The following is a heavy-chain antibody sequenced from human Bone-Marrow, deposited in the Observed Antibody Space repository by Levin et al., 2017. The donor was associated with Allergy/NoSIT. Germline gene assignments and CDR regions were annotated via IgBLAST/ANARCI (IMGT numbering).Heavy chain of an antibody. CDR3: AREVTAMLANYFDY. J-gene: IGHJ4*02. CDR1: GSSYA. CDR2: IIPLFGTS. D-gene: IGHD5-18*01. Sequence: ASVKVSCKASGSSYALSWVRQAPGQGLEWMGGIIPLFGTSKYAQKFQGRVTITADTSTSTAYMELRSLTSEDTAVYYCAREVTAMLANYFDYWGQGTLITVSS. V-gene: IGHV1-69*06.